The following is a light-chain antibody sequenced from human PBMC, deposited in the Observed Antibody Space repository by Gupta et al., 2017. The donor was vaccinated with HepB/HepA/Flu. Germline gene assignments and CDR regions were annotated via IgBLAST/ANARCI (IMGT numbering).Light chain of an antibody. V-gene: IGLV2-8*01. CDR3: SSYAGNNKYV. J-gene: IGLJ1*01. CDR1: SSDVGSSQY. CDR2: EVS. Sequence: QSALTQPPSASGSPGQSVTISCTGTSSDVGSSQYVSWYQQHPGKAPKVVIYEVSRRPSGVPGRFSGSKSGNTASLTVSGLQAADEADYYCSSYAGNNKYVFGTGTQVTVL.